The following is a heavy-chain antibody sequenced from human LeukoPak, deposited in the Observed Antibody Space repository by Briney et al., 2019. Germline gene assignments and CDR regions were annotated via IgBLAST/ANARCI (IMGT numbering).Heavy chain of an antibody. J-gene: IGHJ6*02. D-gene: IGHD3-3*01. CDR3: ARKHLQTPQVFLDV. CDR2: INGADDWT. CDR1: RWSFSGYA. V-gene: IGHV3-23*01. Sequence: PGASLRLSCEGSRWSFSGYAMNWVRQAPGKGLEWVAHINGADDWTAYADSVKGRFTISRDNSKNTLSLQMNSLRAEDTAIYFCARKHLQTPQVFLDVWGQGTTVSVSS.